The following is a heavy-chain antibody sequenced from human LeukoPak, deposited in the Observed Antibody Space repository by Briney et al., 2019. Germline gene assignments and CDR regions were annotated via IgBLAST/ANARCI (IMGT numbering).Heavy chain of an antibody. Sequence: GGSLRLSCAASGFTFSGSAMHWVRQASGKGLEWVGRIRSKANNYATAYTASVKGRFTISRDDSKSTAYLQMHSLKTDDTAVYYCTRRYGPGSYCFDYWGQGTLVTVSS. CDR3: TRRYGPGSYCFDY. V-gene: IGHV3-73*01. D-gene: IGHD3-10*01. J-gene: IGHJ4*02. CDR2: IRSKANNYAT. CDR1: GFTFSGSA.